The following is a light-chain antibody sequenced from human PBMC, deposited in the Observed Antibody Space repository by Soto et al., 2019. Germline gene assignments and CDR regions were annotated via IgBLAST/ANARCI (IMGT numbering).Light chain of an antibody. CDR3: QQYNNWPVT. CDR2: DAS. CDR1: QSVSSN. V-gene: IGKV3-15*01. Sequence: EIVMTQSPATLSVSPGERATLSCRASQSVSSNLAWYQQKPGQAPRLLIYDASTRATGIPARFSGSGSGTEFTLNISSLQSEDFAVYYCQQYNNWPVTFGPATKVDIK. J-gene: IGKJ3*01.